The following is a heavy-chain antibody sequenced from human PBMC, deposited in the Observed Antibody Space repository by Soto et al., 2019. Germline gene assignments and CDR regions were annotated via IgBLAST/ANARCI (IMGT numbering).Heavy chain of an antibody. CDR3: ARLSPSNDYGDYDDY. J-gene: IGHJ4*02. D-gene: IGHD4-17*01. Sequence: QVQLQEAGPGLVKPSETLSLTCTVSGGSISSYYWSWIRQPPGKGLEWIGYIYSSGSTNYDPSLKRLVTISVDTSKNQFSLKLSSVTAADTAVYYCARLSPSNDYGDYDDYWGKGTLVTVSS. V-gene: IGHV4-59*08. CDR2: IYSSGST. CDR1: GGSISSYY.